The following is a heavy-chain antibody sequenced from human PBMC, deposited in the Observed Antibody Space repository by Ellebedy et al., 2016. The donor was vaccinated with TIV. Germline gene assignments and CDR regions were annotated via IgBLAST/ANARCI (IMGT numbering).Heavy chain of an antibody. V-gene: IGHV1-69*13. J-gene: IGHJ4*02. CDR3: ARAPVTVTTEYYFDY. Sequence: ASVKVSCKASGGTFSSYAISWVRQAPGQGLEWMGGIIPIFGTANYAQKFQGRVTITADESTSTAYMELSSVTAADTAVYYCARAPVTVTTEYYFDYWGQGTLVTVSS. D-gene: IGHD4-17*01. CDR2: IIPIFGTA. CDR1: GGTFSSYA.